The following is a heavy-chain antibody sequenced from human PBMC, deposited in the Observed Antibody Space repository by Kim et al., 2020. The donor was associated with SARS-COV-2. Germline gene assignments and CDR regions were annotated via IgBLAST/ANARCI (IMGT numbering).Heavy chain of an antibody. CDR1: GFTFSSYA. V-gene: IGHV3-30*04. J-gene: IGHJ5*02. CDR2: ISYDGSNK. D-gene: IGHD3-22*01. Sequence: GGSLRLSCAASGFTFSSYAMHWVRQAPGKGLEWVAVISYDGSNKYYADSVKGRFTISRDNSKNTLYLQMNSLRAEDTAVYYCAREPRGYYDSSGYYRGEHWFDPWGQGTLVTVSS. CDR3: AREPRGYYDSSGYYRGEHWFDP.